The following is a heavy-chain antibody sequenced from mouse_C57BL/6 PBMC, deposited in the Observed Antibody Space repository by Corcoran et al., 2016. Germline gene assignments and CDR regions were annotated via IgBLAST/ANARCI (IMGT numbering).Heavy chain of an antibody. CDR1: GFNIKNTY. J-gene: IGHJ4*01. D-gene: IGHD1-1*01. CDR2: IDPANGNT. V-gene: IGHV14-3*01. CDR3: ALLLRVPWAMDY. Sequence: EVQLQQSVAELVRPGASLQLSCTASGFNIKNTYMHWVKQRPEQGLEWLGRIDPANGNTKYASKFQGKATITADTSSNTAYLQLSSLTSEDTASYYCALLLRVPWAMDYWGQGTSVTVSS.